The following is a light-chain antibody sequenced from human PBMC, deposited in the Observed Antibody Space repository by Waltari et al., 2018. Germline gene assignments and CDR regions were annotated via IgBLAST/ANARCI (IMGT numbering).Light chain of an antibody. Sequence: QFVLTQPPSVPAAPGQKDTISCSGGTSNIGNYYLLWYHHLPGAAPKLPIYDNDKRPSGITDRFSASRSGTSATLGITGLQIVDEADYYCATWDNSLTDVVFGGGTKLTVL. V-gene: IGLV1-51*01. J-gene: IGLJ2*01. CDR3: ATWDNSLTDVV. CDR1: TSNIGNYY. CDR2: DND.